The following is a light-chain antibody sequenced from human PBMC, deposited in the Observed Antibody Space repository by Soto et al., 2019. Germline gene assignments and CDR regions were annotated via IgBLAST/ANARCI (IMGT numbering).Light chain of an antibody. CDR3: QQYNTYPLI. CDR2: KAS. Sequence: DIQMTQSPSTLSASVGDRVTITCRASQSISTWLAWYQQKPGKAPKLLLYKASSLEGGVPSRFSGSGSGTEFNITISSLQPDDFATYYCQQYNTYPLIFGGGTTVEIK. CDR1: QSISTW. J-gene: IGKJ4*01. V-gene: IGKV1-5*03.